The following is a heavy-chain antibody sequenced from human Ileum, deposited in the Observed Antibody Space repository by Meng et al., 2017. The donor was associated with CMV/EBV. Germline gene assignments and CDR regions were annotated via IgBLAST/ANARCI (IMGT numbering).Heavy chain of an antibody. CDR2: IKEDVSEI. J-gene: IGHJ3*02. Sequence: GESLKISCASSGFTFSNYWMSWVRQAPGKGLEWVANIKEDVSEIYYVESVRGRLTISRDNAESSLYLQMNSLRAEDTAVYYCARMYCSTNTCYTDAFDIWGQGTMVTVSS. V-gene: IGHV3-7*01. D-gene: IGHD2-2*02. CDR3: ARMYCSTNTCYTDAFDI. CDR1: GFTFSNYW.